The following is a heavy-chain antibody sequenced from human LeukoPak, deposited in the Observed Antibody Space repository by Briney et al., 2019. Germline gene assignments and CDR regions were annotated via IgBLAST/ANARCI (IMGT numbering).Heavy chain of an antibody. V-gene: IGHV3-7*03. J-gene: IGHJ6*02. D-gene: IGHD5-24*01. Sequence: GGSLRLSCAASGFSLSSYWMSWVRQAPGKGLEWVANIKLDGSEKSYVDSAKGRFTISRDNAKNSLYLQMNSLRAEDTAVYYCARDRWLHSNNGGYYYYGMDVWGQGTTVTVSS. CDR1: GFSLSSYW. CDR3: ARDRWLHSNNGGYYYYGMDV. CDR2: IKLDGSEK.